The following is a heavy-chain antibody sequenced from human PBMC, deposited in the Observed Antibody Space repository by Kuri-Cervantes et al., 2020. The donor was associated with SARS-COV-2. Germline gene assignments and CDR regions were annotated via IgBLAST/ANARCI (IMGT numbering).Heavy chain of an antibody. Sequence: ESLKISCTVSGGSISSGGYYWSWIRQPPGQGLEWLGYIYYSGSTKYNPSRESRVIISLDTSRNQSSLKLSSVTAADSDVYYCAGSGYYSGCVTCYYMDVWDKGTTVTVSS. CDR2: IYYSGST. CDR1: GGSISSGGYY. V-gene: IGHV4-61*08. D-gene: IGHD3-22*01. J-gene: IGHJ6*03. CDR3: AGSGYYSGCVTCYYMDV.